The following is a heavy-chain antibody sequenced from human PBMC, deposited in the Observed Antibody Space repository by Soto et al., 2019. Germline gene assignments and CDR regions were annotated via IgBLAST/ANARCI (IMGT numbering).Heavy chain of an antibody. CDR1: GGSISSYY. J-gene: IGHJ5*02. Sequence: PSETLSLTCTVSGGSISSYYWSWIRQPPGKGLEWIGYIYYSGSTNYNPSLKSRVTISVDTSKNQFSLKLSSVTAADTAVYYCARAHRLGPYYDFWSGYYKEASWFDPWGQGTLVTVSS. V-gene: IGHV4-59*01. CDR3: ARAHRLGPYYDFWSGYYKEASWFDP. D-gene: IGHD3-3*01. CDR2: IYYSGST.